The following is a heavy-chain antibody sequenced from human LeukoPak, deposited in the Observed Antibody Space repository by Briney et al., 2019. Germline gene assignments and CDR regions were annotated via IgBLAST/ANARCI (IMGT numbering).Heavy chain of an antibody. CDR1: GGSISSSSYY. Sequence: SETLSLTCTVSGGSISSSSYYWGWIRQPPGKGLEWIGSIYYTGSTYYNPSLKSRVTISVDTSKNQFSLKLSSVTAADTAVYYCASRASMVTFDYWGQGTLVTVSS. J-gene: IGHJ4*02. CDR3: ASRASMVTFDY. V-gene: IGHV4-39*01. CDR2: IYYTGST. D-gene: IGHD5-18*01.